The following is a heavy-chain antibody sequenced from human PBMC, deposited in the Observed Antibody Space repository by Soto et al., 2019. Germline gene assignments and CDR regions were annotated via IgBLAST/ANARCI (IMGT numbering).Heavy chain of an antibody. CDR2: IGTSKGNT. CDR3: ATRSPAFDY. J-gene: IGHJ4*02. CDR1: GYTFTDYG. Sequence: QVQLVQSGPEVKKPGASVKVSCKTSGYTFTDYGISWVRQAPGQGLEWMGWIGTSKGNTNYAQKFQGRVTMTTDTSTSTGYMELRSLRSDDTAVYYCATRSPAFDYWGQGTLVTVSS. V-gene: IGHV1-18*01.